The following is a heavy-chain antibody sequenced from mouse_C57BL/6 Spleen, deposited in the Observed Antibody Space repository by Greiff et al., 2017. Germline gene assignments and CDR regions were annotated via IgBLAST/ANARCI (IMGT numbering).Heavy chain of an antibody. CDR2: IFPGSGST. Sequence: QVQLQQSGPELVKPGASVKISCKASGYTFTDYYINWVKQRPGQGLEWIGWIFPGSGSTYYNEKFKGKATLTVEKSSSTAYMLLSSLTSEDSAVYFCARGDYYYGSSPPFDYWGQGTTLTVSS. CDR3: ARGDYYYGSSPPFDY. D-gene: IGHD1-1*01. CDR1: GYTFTDYY. J-gene: IGHJ2*01. V-gene: IGHV1-75*01.